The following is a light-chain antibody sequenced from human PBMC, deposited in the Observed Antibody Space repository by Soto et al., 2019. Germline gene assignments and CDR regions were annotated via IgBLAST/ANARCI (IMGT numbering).Light chain of an antibody. CDR2: GAS. J-gene: IGKJ4*01. Sequence: IGLTQSPGTLSLSTGERATLSCRASQSVSSRLAWYQQKPGQAPRLLISGASSRATGIPDRFSGSGSATDFTLTISSLEPEDFAVYYCQQYDNWPLTFGGGTKVDIK. CDR1: QSVSSR. V-gene: IGKV3-20*01. CDR3: QQYDNWPLT.